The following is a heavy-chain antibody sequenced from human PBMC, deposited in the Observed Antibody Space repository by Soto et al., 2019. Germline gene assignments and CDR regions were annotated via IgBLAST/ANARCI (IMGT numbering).Heavy chain of an antibody. CDR2: IYYSGST. Sequence: YYVSWNRQHPGKGLEWIGYIYYSGSTYYNPSLKSRVTISVDTSKNQFSLKLSSVTAADTAVYNCARFGSGSYYNFDYSGQGTLVTGSS. D-gene: IGHD3-10*01. V-gene: IGHV4-31*02. CDR3: ARFGSGSYYNFDY. J-gene: IGHJ4*02. CDR1: YY.